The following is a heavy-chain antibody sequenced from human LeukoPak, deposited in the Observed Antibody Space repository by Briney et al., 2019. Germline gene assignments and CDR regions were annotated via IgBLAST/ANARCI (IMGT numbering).Heavy chain of an antibody. CDR3: ARGYCTNGVCPNWFDP. Sequence: GESLKISCKGSGYSFTSYWIGWVRQMPGKGLEWMGIIYPGDSDTRYSPSFQGQVTISADKSISTAYLQWSSLKASDTAMYYCARGYCTNGVCPNWFDPWGQGTLVTVSS. J-gene: IGHJ5*02. CDR1: GYSFTSYW. D-gene: IGHD2-8*01. V-gene: IGHV5-51*01. CDR2: IYPGDSDT.